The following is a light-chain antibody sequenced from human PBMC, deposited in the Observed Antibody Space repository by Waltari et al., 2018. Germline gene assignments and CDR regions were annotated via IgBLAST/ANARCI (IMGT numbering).Light chain of an antibody. Sequence: DIILTQSPEPLAVSLGEGATINCKSRRSISYTKNSLSWYQQNPGQAPMLLISWASTRDFGVPDRFSGSGSGADFTLTIDGLQADYVAVYYCQQYYSNPTFGQGTKVQIK. V-gene: IGKV4-1*01. CDR2: WAS. CDR1: RSISYTKNS. CDR3: QQYYSNPT. J-gene: IGKJ1*01.